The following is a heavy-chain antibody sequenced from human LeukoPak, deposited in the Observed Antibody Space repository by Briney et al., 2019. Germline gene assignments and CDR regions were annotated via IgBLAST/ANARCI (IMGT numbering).Heavy chain of an antibody. CDR3: ARHYGP. D-gene: IGHD3-10*01. CDR1: AGSISTYY. Sequence: SETLSLTCTVSAGSISTYYWSWIRQPPGKGLECIGYIYYSGSTYYNPSLKSRVTISVDTSKNQFSLKLNSVTATDTAVYYCARHYGPWGQGTLVTVSS. V-gene: IGHV4-59*08. CDR2: IYYSGST. J-gene: IGHJ4*02.